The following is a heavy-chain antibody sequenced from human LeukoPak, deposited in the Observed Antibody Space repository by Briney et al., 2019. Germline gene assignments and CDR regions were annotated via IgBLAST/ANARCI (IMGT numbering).Heavy chain of an antibody. J-gene: IGHJ5*02. CDR3: ARAHGYSYGYGTPFDP. CDR2: ISSSGST. D-gene: IGHD5-18*01. V-gene: IGHV4-61*10. CDR1: GGSISSPDYY. Sequence: SETLSLTCSVSGGSISSPDYYWSWFRQPAGKGLEWIGHISSSGSTNYNPSLNSRVTISVDTSKNQFSLKLSSVTAADTAVYYCARAHGYSYGYGTPFDPWGQGTLVTVSS.